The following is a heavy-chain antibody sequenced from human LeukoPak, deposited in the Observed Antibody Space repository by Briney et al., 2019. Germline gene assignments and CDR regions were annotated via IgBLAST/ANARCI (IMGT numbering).Heavy chain of an antibody. CDR3: ARGPGIAPIDY. V-gene: IGHV3-30-3*01. D-gene: IGHD6-13*01. J-gene: IGHJ4*02. Sequence: PGGFLRLSCAASGFTFSSYAMHWVRQAPGKGLEWVAIISYDGSNKYYADSVKGRFTISRDDSKNTLHLQMNSLRTEDTAAYYCARGPGIAPIDYWGQGTLVTVSS. CDR1: GFTFSSYA. CDR2: ISYDGSNK.